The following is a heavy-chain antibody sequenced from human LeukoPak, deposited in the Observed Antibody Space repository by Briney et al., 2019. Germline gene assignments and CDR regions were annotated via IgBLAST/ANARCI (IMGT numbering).Heavy chain of an antibody. CDR1: GGSFSGYY. J-gene: IGHJ4*02. CDR3: ASTPPYYDFCSGSESKKYFDY. CDR2: INHSVST. Sequence: SETLSLTCAVYGGSFSGYYWSWIRQPPGQGLKWMGGINHSVSTNSNPSLKSPLTISVDTSKDQFSLKLTPVTAADTAVYYCASTPPYYDFCSGSESKKYFDYWGQGTLVTVSS. V-gene: IGHV4-34*01. D-gene: IGHD3-3*01.